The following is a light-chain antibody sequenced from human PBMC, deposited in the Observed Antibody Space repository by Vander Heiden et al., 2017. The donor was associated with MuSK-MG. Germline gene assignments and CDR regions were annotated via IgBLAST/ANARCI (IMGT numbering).Light chain of an antibody. CDR2: DAS. J-gene: IGKJ3*01. V-gene: IGKV1-33*01. CDR1: QDISNS. Sequence: DIQMTPSPSSLSASVGDRVTITCQASQDISNSLNWYQQKPGKAPKLLIYDASNLETGVPSRFSGSGSGTDFTFTISSLQPEDIATYYCQQYDNLLIFTFGPGTKVDIK. CDR3: QQYDNLLIFT.